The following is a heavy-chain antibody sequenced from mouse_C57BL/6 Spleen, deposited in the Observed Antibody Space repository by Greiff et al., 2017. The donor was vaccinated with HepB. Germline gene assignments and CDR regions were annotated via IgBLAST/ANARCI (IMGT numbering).Heavy chain of an antibody. CDR3: AKEGTTVVAGDGWFAY. D-gene: IGHD1-1*01. J-gene: IGHJ3*01. Sequence: EVMLVESGGGLVKPGGSLKLSCAASGFTFSSSAMSWVRQTPEKRLEWVATISDGGSYTYYADNVKGRFTISRDNAKNNLYLKMRYLKSEDTAMYYCAKEGTTVVAGDGWFAYWGQGTLVTVSA. CDR1: GFTFSSSA. V-gene: IGHV5-4*01. CDR2: ISDGGSYT.